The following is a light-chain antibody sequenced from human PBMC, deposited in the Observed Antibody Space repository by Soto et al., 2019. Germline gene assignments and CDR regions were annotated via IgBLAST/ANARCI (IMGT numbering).Light chain of an antibody. Sequence: QSALTQPASVSGSPGQSIPISCTGTSSDVGGYNYVSWYQQHPGKAPKLMIYDVSNRPSGVSNRFSGSKSGNTASLTISGLQAEDEADYHCSSYTSSSTPVFGTGTKVTVL. V-gene: IGLV2-14*01. J-gene: IGLJ1*01. CDR1: SSDVGGYNY. CDR3: SSYTSSSTPV. CDR2: DVS.